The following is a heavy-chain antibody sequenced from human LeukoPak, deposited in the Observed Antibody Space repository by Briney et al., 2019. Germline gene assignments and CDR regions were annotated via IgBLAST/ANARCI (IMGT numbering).Heavy chain of an antibody. J-gene: IGHJ5*02. CDR3: ARAGGSSTFNWFDH. CDR1: GFSFSSYS. V-gene: IGHV3-21*01. D-gene: IGHD2-15*01. Sequence: GGSLRLSCAASGFSFSSYSMNWVRQAPGKGPEWVSFISSGGISTDYAASVQGRFTISRDNAENSLYLQLNSLSADGTAVYYCARAGGSSTFNWFDHWGQGTLVTVSS. CDR2: ISSGGIST.